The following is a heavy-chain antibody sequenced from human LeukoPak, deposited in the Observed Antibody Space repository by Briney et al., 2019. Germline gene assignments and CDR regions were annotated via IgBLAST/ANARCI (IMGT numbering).Heavy chain of an antibody. CDR1: GGSISSGGYY. CDR3: ARGGPTGALDY. J-gene: IGHJ4*02. CDR2: IKEDGSEK. V-gene: IGHV3-7*01. Sequence: PSETLSLTCTVSGGSISSGGYYWSWIRQHPGKGLEWVANIKEDGSEKYYVDSVKGRFTISRDNAKNSLYLQMNSLRAEDTALYYCARGGPTGALDYWGQGTLVTVSS. D-gene: IGHD7-27*01.